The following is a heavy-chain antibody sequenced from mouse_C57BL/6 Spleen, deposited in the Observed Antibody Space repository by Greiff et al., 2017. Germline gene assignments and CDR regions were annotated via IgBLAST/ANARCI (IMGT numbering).Heavy chain of an antibody. CDR2: IYPGDGDT. J-gene: IGHJ2*01. Sequence: QVQLQQSGAELVKPGASVKISCKASGYAFSSYWMNWVKQRPGQGLEWIGQIYPGDGDTTYNGKFKGKATLTADKSSSTAYMQLSSLTSEDSAVYCCARSGTVVALDDWGQGTTLTVSS. CDR3: ARSGTVVALDD. CDR1: GYAFSSYW. V-gene: IGHV1-80*01. D-gene: IGHD1-1*01.